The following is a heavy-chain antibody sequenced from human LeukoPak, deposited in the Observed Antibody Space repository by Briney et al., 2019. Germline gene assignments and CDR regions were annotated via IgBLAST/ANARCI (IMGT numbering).Heavy chain of an antibody. CDR3: AKTMKVGATHYYYYMDV. CDR1: RFTFTSYG. V-gene: IGHV3-30*02. J-gene: IGHJ6*03. D-gene: IGHD1-26*01. Sequence: SGGSLRLSSAASRFTFTSYGMHWVRQAPGKGLEWVAFIRNDGSNKYYAESVKGRFTISRDNSKNTLYLQMNSLRAEDTAVYYCAKTMKVGATHYYYYMDVWGKGTTVTVSS. CDR2: IRNDGSNK.